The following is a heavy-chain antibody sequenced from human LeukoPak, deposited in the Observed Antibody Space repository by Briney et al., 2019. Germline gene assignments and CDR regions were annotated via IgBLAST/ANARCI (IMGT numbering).Heavy chain of an antibody. V-gene: IGHV4-34*01. Sequence: SETLSLTCAVYGGSFSGYYWSWIRQPPGKGLEWIGEINHSGSTNYNPSLKSRVTISVDTSKNQFSLKLSSVTAADTAVYYCARGRRYHYYYMDVWGKGTTVTVSS. CDR3: ARGRRYHYYYMDV. J-gene: IGHJ6*03. CDR2: INHSGST. CDR1: GGSFSGYY.